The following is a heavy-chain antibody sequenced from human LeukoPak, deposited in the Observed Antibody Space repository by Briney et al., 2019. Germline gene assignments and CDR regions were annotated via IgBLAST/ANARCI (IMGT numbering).Heavy chain of an antibody. V-gene: IGHV3-15*01. CDR1: GFTFSNAW. J-gene: IGHJ4*02. D-gene: IGHD3-3*01. CDR2: IKSKTDGGTT. CDR3: TTAPTPKYYDFWSGYSNYFDY. Sequence: GGSLRLSCAASGFTFSNAWMSWVRQAPGKGLEWVGRIKSKTDGGTTDYAAPVKGRFTISRDDSKNTLYLQMNSPKTEDTAVYYCTTAPTPKYYDFWSGYSNYFDYWGQGTLVTVSS.